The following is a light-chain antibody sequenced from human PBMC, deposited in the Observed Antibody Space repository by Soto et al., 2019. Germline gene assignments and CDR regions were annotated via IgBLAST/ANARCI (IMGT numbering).Light chain of an antibody. V-gene: IGKV3-15*01. CDR2: GAS. CDR1: QSVSTT. Sequence: IVMTQSPSTLSLSPGERATLSCRASQSVSTTLAWYQQKPGQAPRLLIYGASTRATDIPARFSGSGSGTAFSLTISSLQSEDFAVYYCRQYNNWPPWTFGQGTKVEVK. CDR3: RQYNNWPPWT. J-gene: IGKJ1*01.